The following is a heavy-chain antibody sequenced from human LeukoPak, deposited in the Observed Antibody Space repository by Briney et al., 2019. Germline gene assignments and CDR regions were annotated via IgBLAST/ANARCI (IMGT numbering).Heavy chain of an antibody. CDR2: INPNSGGT. J-gene: IGHJ6*02. D-gene: IGHD6-13*01. CDR3: ARAAAGATRPTTYYYYYGMDV. CDR1: GYTFTGYY. V-gene: IGHV1-2*04. Sequence: ASMKVSCKASGYTFTGYYMHWVRQAPGQGLEWMGWINPNSGGTNYAQKFQGWVTMTRDTSISTAYMELSRLRSDDTAVYYCARAAAGATRPTTYYYYYGMDVWGQGTTVTVSS.